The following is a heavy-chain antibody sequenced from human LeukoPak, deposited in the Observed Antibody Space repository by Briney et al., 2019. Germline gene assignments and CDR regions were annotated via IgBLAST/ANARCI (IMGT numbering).Heavy chain of an antibody. CDR1: GYSFTSYW. V-gene: IGHV5-51*01. CDR3: ARSPGGWYNWNYFDY. CDR2: IYPGDSDT. D-gene: IGHD1-20*01. Sequence: PGESLKISCKGSGYSFTSYWIGSVRQMPGKGLEWMGIIYPGDSDTRYSPSFQGPVTISADKSISTAYLQWSSLKASDTAMYYCARSPGGWYNWNYFDYWGQGTLVTVSS. J-gene: IGHJ4*02.